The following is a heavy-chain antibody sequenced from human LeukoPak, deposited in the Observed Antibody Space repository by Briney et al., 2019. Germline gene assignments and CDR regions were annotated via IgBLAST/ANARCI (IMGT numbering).Heavy chain of an antibody. J-gene: IGHJ4*02. Sequence: PGGSLRLSCAASGFTFSSYGMHWVRQAPGKGLEWVAVISYDGSNKYYADSVKGRFTISRDNSKNTLYLQMNSLRAEDTAVYYCAKSGQEMAIDYWGQGTLVTVSS. CDR2: ISYDGSNK. CDR3: AKSGQEMAIDY. D-gene: IGHD5-24*01. CDR1: GFTFSSYG. V-gene: IGHV3-30*18.